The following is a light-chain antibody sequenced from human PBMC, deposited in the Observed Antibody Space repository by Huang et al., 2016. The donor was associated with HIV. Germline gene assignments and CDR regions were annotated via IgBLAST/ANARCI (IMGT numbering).Light chain of an antibody. CDR3: MQGTHWPPVT. Sequence: EVVMTQSPPSLPVILGQPASMSCRSSNSLEHSDGNVYLNWFHQRPGQPPRRLLYKICHRDSGVPDRVFGGGSGTDCSLTISRVEAEDVGFYYCMQGTHWPPVTFGQGTRLEIK. CDR2: KIC. J-gene: IGKJ5*01. CDR1: NSLEHSDGNVY. V-gene: IGKV2-30*02.